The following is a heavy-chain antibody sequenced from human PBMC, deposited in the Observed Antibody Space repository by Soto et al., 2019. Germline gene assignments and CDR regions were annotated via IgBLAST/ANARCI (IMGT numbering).Heavy chain of an antibody. Sequence: QVQLVQSGAEVKKPGSSVKVSCKASGGTFSSYAISWVRQAPGQGLEWMGGIIPIFGTANYAQKFQGRVTITADESTSTAYMELSSLRSEDTAVYYCARDTGAAGSYYYYYGMDVWGQGTTVTVSS. CDR3: ARDTGAAGSYYYYYGMDV. D-gene: IGHD6-13*01. CDR2: IIPIFGTA. V-gene: IGHV1-69*12. J-gene: IGHJ6*02. CDR1: GGTFSSYA.